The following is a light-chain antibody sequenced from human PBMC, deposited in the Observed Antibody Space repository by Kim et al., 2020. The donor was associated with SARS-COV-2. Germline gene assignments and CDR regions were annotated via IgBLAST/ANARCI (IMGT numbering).Light chain of an antibody. CDR3: AAWDDSLSGYV. V-gene: IGLV1-47*01. CDR2: RNN. J-gene: IGLJ1*01. Sequence: ELTQPPSASGTPGQRVTISCSGGSSNIGSNYVYWYQHLPGTAPKLLIYRNNQRPAGVPDRFSGSKSATSASLAIIGLRSEDEADYYCAAWDDSLSGYVFGSGTKVTVL. CDR1: SSNIGSNY.